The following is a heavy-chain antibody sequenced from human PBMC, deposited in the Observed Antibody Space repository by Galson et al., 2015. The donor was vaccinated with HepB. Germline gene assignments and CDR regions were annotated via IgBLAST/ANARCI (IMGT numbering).Heavy chain of an antibody. CDR1: GFTFSSYA. CDR2: ISGSGGGT. Sequence: SLRLSCAASGFTFSSYAMSWVRQAPGKGLEWVSVISGSGGGTYYVDSVKGRFTISRDNSKSTLYLQMSSLRAEDTAIYYCAKVWTVRYYYGMDVWGQGTTVTVSS. V-gene: IGHV3-23*01. CDR3: AKVWTVRYYYGMDV. J-gene: IGHJ6*02. D-gene: IGHD3/OR15-3a*01.